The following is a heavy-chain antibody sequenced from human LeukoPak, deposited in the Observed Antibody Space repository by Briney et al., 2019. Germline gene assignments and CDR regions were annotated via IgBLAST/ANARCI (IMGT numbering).Heavy chain of an antibody. D-gene: IGHD2-21*01. CDR1: GFTFDDYA. CDR3: ARALGGDSDY. J-gene: IGHJ4*02. Sequence: GRSLRLSCAASGFTFDDYAMHWVRQAPGKGLEWVSGISWNSGSIGYADSVKGRFTISRDNAKNTLYLQMNSLRAEDTAVYYCARALGGDSDYWGQGTLVTVSS. V-gene: IGHV3-9*01. CDR2: ISWNSGSI.